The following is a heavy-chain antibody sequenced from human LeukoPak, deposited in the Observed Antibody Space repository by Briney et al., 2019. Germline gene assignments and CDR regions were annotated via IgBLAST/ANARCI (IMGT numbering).Heavy chain of an antibody. D-gene: IGHD4-17*01. V-gene: IGHV3-33*06. CDR1: GFTFSNYG. CDR2: IWYDGRKT. J-gene: IGHJ4*02. CDR3: AKDLGTTGMYFQY. Sequence: PGGSLRLSCAASGFTFSNYGMHWIRQAPGKGLEWVAVIWYDGRKTYYADSVRGRFTISRDNSKNTLFLQMNNLRAEDTAIYFCAKDLGTTGMYFQYWGKGNLVTV.